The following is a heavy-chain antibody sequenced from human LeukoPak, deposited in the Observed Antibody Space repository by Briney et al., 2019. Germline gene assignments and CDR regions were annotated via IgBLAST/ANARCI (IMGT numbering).Heavy chain of an antibody. J-gene: IGHJ4*02. CDR2: MTGPADTT. CDR3: AKGAEIDH. CDR1: GFNFNNFA. Sequence: PGGSLRLSCAASGFNFNNFALSWVRQAPGKGPEWLSAMTGPADTTYYAESVKGRFTISRDYSKSMVYLQMNSLRVEDTAIYYCAKGAEIDHWGQGTLVTVSS. V-gene: IGHV3-23*01.